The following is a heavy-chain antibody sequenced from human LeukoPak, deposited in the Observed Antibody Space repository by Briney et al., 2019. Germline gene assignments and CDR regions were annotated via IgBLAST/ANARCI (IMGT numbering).Heavy chain of an antibody. CDR1: GGSFSGYY. CDR2: IYYSGST. J-gene: IGHJ4*02. CDR3: ARSIAVVTLYYFDY. Sequence: PSETLSLTCAVYGGSFSGYYWSWIRQPPGKGLEWIGYIYYSGSTNYNPSLKSRVTISVDTSKNQFSLKLSSVTAADTAVYYCARSIAVVTLYYFDYWGQGTLVTVSS. V-gene: IGHV4-59*01. D-gene: IGHD3-22*01.